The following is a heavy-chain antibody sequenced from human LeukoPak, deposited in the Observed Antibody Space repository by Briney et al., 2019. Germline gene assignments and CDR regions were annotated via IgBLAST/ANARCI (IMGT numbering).Heavy chain of an antibody. CDR3: AREGMATVTRDRRDY. CDR1: DGSISSSSYQ. CDR2: IYYSGST. J-gene: IGHJ4*02. D-gene: IGHD5-24*01. Sequence: PSETLCLTCSVSDGSISSSSYQWAWIRQPPGKGLEWIGIIYYSGSTSYNPSLKSRVTMSVETSKNQFSLKLSSVTAADTAVYYCAREGMATVTRDRRDYWGQGTLVTVSS. V-gene: IGHV4-39*02.